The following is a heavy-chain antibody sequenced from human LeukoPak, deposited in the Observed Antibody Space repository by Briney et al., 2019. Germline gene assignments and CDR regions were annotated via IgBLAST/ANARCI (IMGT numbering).Heavy chain of an antibody. J-gene: IGHJ3*01. V-gene: IGHV1-18*01. CDR3: ARGTTHSSSWLGAY. Sequence: EASVKVSCKASGYTFTSYGISWVRQAPGQGLERMGWISAYNGNTNYAQKLQGRVTMTTDTSTSTAYMELRSLRSDDTAVYYCARGTTHSSSWLGAYWGQGTMVTVSS. CDR1: GYTFTSYG. D-gene: IGHD6-13*01. CDR2: ISAYNGNT.